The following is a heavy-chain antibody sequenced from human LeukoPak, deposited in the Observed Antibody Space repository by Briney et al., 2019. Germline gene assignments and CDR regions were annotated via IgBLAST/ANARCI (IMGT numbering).Heavy chain of an antibody. CDR2: ISAYNGST. Sequence: ASVKLCCKASGSTFTSYDISWVRQAPGQGLEWMGGISAYNGSTNYAQKLQGRVTMTTATSTSTAYMELRSLRSDDTAVYYCARISYYYDSSGYDYWGQGTLVTVSS. V-gene: IGHV1-18*01. CDR1: GSTFTSYD. J-gene: IGHJ4*02. D-gene: IGHD3-22*01. CDR3: ARISYYYDSSGYDY.